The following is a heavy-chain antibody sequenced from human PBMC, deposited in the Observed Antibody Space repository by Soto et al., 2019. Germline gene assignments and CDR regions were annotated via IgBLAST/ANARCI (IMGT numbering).Heavy chain of an antibody. Sequence: EVQLVESGGGLVQPGGSLRLSCAASGFTFSTFSMNWVRQAPGRGLVWISYFGGDSRRIAYADSVKGRFTISRDNAKNSLYLQLDSLRDEDTSVEYFARDLGWAFDYWGQGTLVTVSS. V-gene: IGHV3-48*02. CDR3: ARDLGWAFDY. CDR1: GFTFSTFS. D-gene: IGHD6-19*01. J-gene: IGHJ4*02. CDR2: FGGDSRRI.